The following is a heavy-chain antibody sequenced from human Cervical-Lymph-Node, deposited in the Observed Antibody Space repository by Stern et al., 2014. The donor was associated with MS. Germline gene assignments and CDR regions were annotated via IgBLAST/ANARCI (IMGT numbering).Heavy chain of an antibody. V-gene: IGHV3-33*01. CDR2: IWYDGSNK. CDR3: ARGARRWLLLIDI. J-gene: IGHJ3*02. Sequence: VQLVESGGGVVQPGRSLRLSCAASGFTFSSYGMHWVRQAPGKGLEWVAVIWYDGSNKYYADSVKGRFTISRDNSKNTLYLQMNSLRAEDTAVYYCARGARRWLLLIDIWGQGTMVTVSS. D-gene: IGHD3-22*01. CDR1: GFTFSSYG.